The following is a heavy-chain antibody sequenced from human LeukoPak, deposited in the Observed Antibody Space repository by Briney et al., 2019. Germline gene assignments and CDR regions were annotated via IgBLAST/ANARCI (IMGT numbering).Heavy chain of an antibody. J-gene: IGHJ6*02. Sequence: PGGSLRLSCAASGFTFSSYAMHWVRQAPGKGLEYVSAISSNGGSTYYANSVKGRFTISRDNSKNTLYLQMGSLRAEDMAVYYCARALDLKDIVVPNGMDVWGQGTTVTVSS. D-gene: IGHD2-2*01. CDR1: GFTFSSYA. CDR3: ARALDLKDIVVPNGMDV. CDR2: ISSNGGST. V-gene: IGHV3-64*01.